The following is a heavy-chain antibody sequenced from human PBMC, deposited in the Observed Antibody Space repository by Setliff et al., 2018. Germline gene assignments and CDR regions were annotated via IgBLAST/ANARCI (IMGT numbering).Heavy chain of an antibody. CDR3: ARRGYYYGWGDSNAFDI. CDR2: ISYGGNT. CDR1: GGSISSYY. D-gene: IGHD3-10*01. J-gene: IGHJ3*02. V-gene: IGHV4-39*01. Sequence: PSETLSLTCTVSGGSISSYYWGWIRQPPGKGLEWIAMISYGGNTYYNPSLKSRVTISVDTSKNQFSLKLSSVTAADTAVYYCARRGYYYGWGDSNAFDIWGQGTMVTVSS.